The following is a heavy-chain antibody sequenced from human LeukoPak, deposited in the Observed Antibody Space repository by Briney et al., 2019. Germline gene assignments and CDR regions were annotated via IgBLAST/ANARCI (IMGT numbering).Heavy chain of an antibody. D-gene: IGHD6-19*01. CDR1: GFTFSSYA. V-gene: IGHV3-30*04. CDR3: ATLAVAGTLYYFDY. CDR2: ISYDGSNK. Sequence: PGGSLRLSCAASGFTFSSYAMHWVRQAPGKGLEWVAVISYDGSNKYYADSVKGRFTISRDNSKNTLYLQMNSLRAEDTAVYYCATLAVAGTLYYFDYWGQGTLVTVSS. J-gene: IGHJ4*02.